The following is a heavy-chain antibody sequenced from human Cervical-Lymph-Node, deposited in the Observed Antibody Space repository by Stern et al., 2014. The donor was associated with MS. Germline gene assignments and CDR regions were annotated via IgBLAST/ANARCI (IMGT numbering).Heavy chain of an antibody. V-gene: IGHV1-18*01. J-gene: IGHJ3*01. Sequence: QVQLVESGAEVKKPGASVKVSCKASGYTFTSNGISWVRQAPGQGLEWMGWISVHSGNTNYAQSLQGRFTMTTDTSTRTVYMELRSLRSDDTAMYYCARDRDHRLDVWGQGTMVTVSS. CDR3: ARDRDHRLDV. D-gene: IGHD3-16*02. CDR1: GYTFTSNG. CDR2: ISVHSGNT.